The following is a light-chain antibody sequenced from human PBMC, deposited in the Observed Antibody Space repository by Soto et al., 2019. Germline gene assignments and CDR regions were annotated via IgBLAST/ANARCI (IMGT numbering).Light chain of an antibody. CDR1: QSVSSSY. Sequence: ESVLTQSPGTLSFSRGERSTLSCSASQSVSSSYLGWYQQKPGQAPRLLIYDASNRATGIPARFSGSGSGAAFTLPISSLEPPDFAVSYCQQRANWPITFGKGTRLEIK. CDR3: QQRANWPIT. V-gene: IGKV3-11*01. CDR2: DAS. J-gene: IGKJ5*01.